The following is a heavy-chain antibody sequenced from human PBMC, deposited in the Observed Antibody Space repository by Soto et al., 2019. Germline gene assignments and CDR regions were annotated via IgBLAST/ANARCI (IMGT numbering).Heavy chain of an antibody. CDR3: ARGSVVAATLFDY. CDR2: IYYSGST. V-gene: IGHV4-31*03. CDR1: GRSISSGGYY. D-gene: IGHD2-15*01. J-gene: IGHJ4*02. Sequence: QVQLQESGPGLVKPSQTLSLTCTVSGRSISSGGYYWSRIRQHPGKGLEWIGYIYYSGSTNYNPSHTSRVTISVDSYKNQLSLKLSSVTAADTAVYYCARGSVVAATLFDYWGQGTLVTVSS.